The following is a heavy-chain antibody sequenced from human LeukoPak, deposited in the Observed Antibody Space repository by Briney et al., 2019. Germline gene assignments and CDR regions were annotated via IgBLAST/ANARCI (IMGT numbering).Heavy chain of an antibody. D-gene: IGHD3-22*01. J-gene: IGHJ4*02. CDR3: AKRGVVIRVILVGFHKQAYYCDS. CDR2: VKSDGSST. Sequence: GGSLRLACAASGFTFSSYAMHSVRQAPGKGLVWVSRVKSDGSSTSYADSVKGRFTISRDNRKNTLYLQMNSLRAEDTAVYFCAKRGVVIRVILVGFHKQAYYCDSWGQGALVTVSS. V-gene: IGHV3-74*01. CDR1: GFTFSSYA.